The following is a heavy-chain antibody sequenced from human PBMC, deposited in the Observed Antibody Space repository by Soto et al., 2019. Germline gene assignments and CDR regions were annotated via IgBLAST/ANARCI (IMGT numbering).Heavy chain of an antibody. CDR3: AGATGRY. CDR1: WFTVSSNF. V-gene: IGHV3-53*01. J-gene: IGHJ4*02. Sequence: GGSLRLSCTASWFTVSSNFMTWVRQAPGKGLEWVSVIYSGGNTYYADSVKGRFTSSRDKSKNTLYLQMNSLRAEDTAVYYCAGATGRYWGQGTLVTVS. CDR2: IYSGGNT. D-gene: IGHD1-1*01.